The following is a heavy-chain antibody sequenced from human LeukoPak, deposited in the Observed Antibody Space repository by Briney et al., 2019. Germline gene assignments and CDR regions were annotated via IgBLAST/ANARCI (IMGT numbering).Heavy chain of an antibody. D-gene: IGHD2-2*01. J-gene: IGHJ4*02. Sequence: GGSLRLSCAASGFTFSTRAMSWVRQAPARGLEWVSSITDGGDTLYADSVKGRCTLSRDDSRNTVYLQLNNLSVDDTAVYYCAKANWVSNADAVWWGQGTLVTVSS. V-gene: IGHV3-23*01. CDR2: ITDGGDT. CDR1: GFTFSTRA. CDR3: AKANWVSNADAVW.